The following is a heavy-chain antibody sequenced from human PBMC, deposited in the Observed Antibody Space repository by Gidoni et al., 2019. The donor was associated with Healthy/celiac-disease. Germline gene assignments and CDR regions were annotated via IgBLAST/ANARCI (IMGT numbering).Heavy chain of an antibody. CDR1: GGSISSSSYY. J-gene: IGHJ4*02. Sequence: QLQLQESGPGLVKPSETLSLTCTVSGGSISSSSYYRGWIRQPPGKGLEWIGSIYYSGSTYYNPSLKSRVTISVDTSKNQFSLKLSSVTAADTAVYYCARLNQERGYSYGPKGYFDYWGQGTLVTVSS. D-gene: IGHD5-18*01. CDR3: ARLNQERGYSYGPKGYFDY. V-gene: IGHV4-39*01. CDR2: IYYSGST.